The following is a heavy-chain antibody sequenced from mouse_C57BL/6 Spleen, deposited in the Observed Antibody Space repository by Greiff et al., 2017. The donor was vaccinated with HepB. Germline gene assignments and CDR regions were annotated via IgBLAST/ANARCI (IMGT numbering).Heavy chain of an antibody. CDR3: TTFGNYSNYVGY. CDR2: IDPENGDT. D-gene: IGHD2-5*01. Sequence: EVQLQQSGAELVRPGASVKLSCTASGFNIKDDYMHWVKQRPEQGLEWIGWIDPENGDTEYASKFQGKATITADTSSNTAYLQRSSLTSEDTAVYYCTTFGNYSNYVGYWGQGTTLTVSS. CDR1: GFNIKDDY. V-gene: IGHV14-4*01. J-gene: IGHJ2*01.